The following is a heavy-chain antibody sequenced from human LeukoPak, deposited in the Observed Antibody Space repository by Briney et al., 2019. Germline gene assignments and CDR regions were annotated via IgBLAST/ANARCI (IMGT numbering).Heavy chain of an antibody. CDR2: ISYDGSNK. Sequence: PGGSLRLSCAASGFTFSSYAMHWVRQAPGKGLEWVAVISYDGSNKYYADSVKGRFTISRDNSKNTLYLQMNSPRAEDTAVYYCARDRDSSGWYDYWGQGTLVTVSS. CDR3: ARDRDSSGWYDY. CDR1: GFTFSSYA. D-gene: IGHD6-19*01. J-gene: IGHJ4*02. V-gene: IGHV3-30-3*01.